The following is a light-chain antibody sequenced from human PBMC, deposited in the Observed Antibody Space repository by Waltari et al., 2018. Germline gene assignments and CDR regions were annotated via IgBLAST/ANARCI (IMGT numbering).Light chain of an antibody. V-gene: IGLV2-11*01. J-gene: IGLJ3*02. Sequence: LTQPHSVSESPGKTVTISCTRSSGSIASNFVQWYQQLPDKAPKLMIYDVPKRPPGVPGRFSGSRSGNTASLTISGLQAEDEADYYCCSYAGSYIWVFGGGTKLTVL. CDR2: DVP. CDR3: CSYAGSYIWV. CDR1: SSGSIASNF.